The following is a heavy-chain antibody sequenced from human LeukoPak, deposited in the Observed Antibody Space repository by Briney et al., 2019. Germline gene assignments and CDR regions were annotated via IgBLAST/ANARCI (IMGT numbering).Heavy chain of an antibody. D-gene: IGHD4-23*01. CDR1: GGSISSGSYY. V-gene: IGHV4-61*02. CDR3: ASGVTPRGVFDY. Sequence: PSETLSLTCTVSGGSISSGSYYWSWIRQPAGKGLEWIGRIYTSGSTNYNPSLKSRVTISVDTSKNQFSLKLSSVTAADTAVYYCASGVTPRGVFDYWGQGTLVTVSS. CDR2: IYTSGST. J-gene: IGHJ4*02.